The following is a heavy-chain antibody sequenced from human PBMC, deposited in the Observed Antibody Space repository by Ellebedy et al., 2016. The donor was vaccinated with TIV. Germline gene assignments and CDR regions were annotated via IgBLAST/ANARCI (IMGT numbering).Heavy chain of an antibody. CDR1: GGTFINHT. V-gene: IGHV1-69*06. D-gene: IGHD5-12*01. Sequence: AASVKVSCKASGGTFINHTIAWVRQAPGQGLEWMGGVIPIFGTANYAQTFQGRVTFSADRSTNPAYMDLSSLRSEDTAVYYCARGISTWMRAYNYYGMDVWGQGTTVTVSS. CDR3: ARGISTWMRAYNYYGMDV. J-gene: IGHJ6*02. CDR2: VIPIFGTA.